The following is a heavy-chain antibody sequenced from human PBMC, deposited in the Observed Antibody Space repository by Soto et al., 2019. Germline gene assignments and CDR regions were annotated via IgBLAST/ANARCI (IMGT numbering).Heavy chain of an antibody. D-gene: IGHD3-3*01. Sequence: SETLSLTCTVSGASIDTHYWSWIRQSPGKGLEWIGYIYHSRSTNYNPSLKSRVTISVDTSRSQFSLKLKFVTAADTAIYYCAKSMTIFGVDPFDPWGQGTLVTVSS. CDR1: GASIDTHY. V-gene: IGHV4-59*11. CDR3: AKSMTIFGVDPFDP. CDR2: IYHSRST. J-gene: IGHJ5*02.